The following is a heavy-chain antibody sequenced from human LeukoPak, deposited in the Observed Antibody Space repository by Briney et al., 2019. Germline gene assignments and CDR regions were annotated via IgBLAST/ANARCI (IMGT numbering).Heavy chain of an antibody. D-gene: IGHD6-19*01. CDR2: ISGSGGST. CDR1: GFTFSTYA. V-gene: IGHV3-23*01. Sequence: GGSLRLSCAASGFTFSTYAMTWIRQAPGKGLEWVSTISGSGGSTYYADSVKGRLTISRDNSKNTLYLQMNSLRADDTAVYYCAKQQQWLVVDYWGQGTLVTVSS. CDR3: AKQQQWLVVDY. J-gene: IGHJ4*02.